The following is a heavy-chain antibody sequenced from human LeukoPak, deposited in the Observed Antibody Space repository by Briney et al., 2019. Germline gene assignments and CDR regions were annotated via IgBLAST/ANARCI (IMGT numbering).Heavy chain of an antibody. CDR2: IYYSGST. CDR1: GGSFSGYY. CDR3: ARDSCGGDCPFDP. V-gene: IGHV4-59*01. D-gene: IGHD2-21*02. Sequence: PSETLSLTCAVYGGSFSGYYWSWIRQPPGKGLEWIGYIYYSGSTNYNPSLKSRVTISVDTSKNQFSLKLSSVTAADTAVYYCARDSCGGDCPFDPWGQGTLVTVSS. J-gene: IGHJ5*02.